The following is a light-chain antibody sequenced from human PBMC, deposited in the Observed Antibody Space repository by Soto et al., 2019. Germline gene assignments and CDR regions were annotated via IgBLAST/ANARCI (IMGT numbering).Light chain of an antibody. Sequence: QSVLTQSTSASGTPGQRVTISCSGSRSNIGRNFVYWYQQVPGTAPRLLIQRNNERPSGVPDRFSGCKSGTSVSLAISVLRYDDEDTYYCASRDDTLDAQGLGGGTTLTVL. J-gene: IGLJ3*02. CDR3: ASRDDTLDAQG. V-gene: IGLV1-47*01. CDR2: RNN. CDR1: RSNIGRNF.